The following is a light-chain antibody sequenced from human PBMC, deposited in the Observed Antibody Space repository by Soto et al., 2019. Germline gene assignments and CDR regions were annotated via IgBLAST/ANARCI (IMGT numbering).Light chain of an antibody. J-gene: IGKJ3*01. CDR2: DAS. Sequence: VLTQSPATLSVSPGERATLSCRASQSVGGYLAWYQQKPGQPPRLLIYDASSRATGIPARFSGSGSGTDFTLPITSVEPEDFAVDFCQQRRNGPPEFAFGPGTRVD. CDR1: QSVGGY. V-gene: IGKV3-11*01. CDR3: QQRRNGPPEFA.